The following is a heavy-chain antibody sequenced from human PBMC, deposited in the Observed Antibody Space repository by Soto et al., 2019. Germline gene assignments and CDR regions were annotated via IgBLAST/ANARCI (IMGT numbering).Heavy chain of an antibody. D-gene: IGHD6-6*01. CDR3: AKDIYKEYSSPSSPGH. Sequence: GRSLRHSCAASSFISDAYTKHCVRQAPWKGVEGFSLSSCDGGITYYADAVKGRFTISRDNSKNSLDLQMNSLRTEDTALYYCAKDIYKEYSSPSSPGHWGQGSMVIGSA. J-gene: IGHJ4*02. V-gene: IGHV3-43*01. CDR1: SFISDAYT. CDR2: SSCDGGIT.